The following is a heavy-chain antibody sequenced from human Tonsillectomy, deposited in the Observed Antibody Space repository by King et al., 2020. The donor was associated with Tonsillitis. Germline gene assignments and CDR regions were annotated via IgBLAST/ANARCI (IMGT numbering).Heavy chain of an antibody. V-gene: IGHV3-49*03. CDR1: GFTFRDYA. Sequence: VQLVESGGGLVQPGRSLRLSCSASGFTFRDYAMSWFRQAPGKGLEWVGLIRSKAYGGTPEYAASVKGRFTISRDDSKSIAYLQMNSLKTEDTAVYYCTRDPPIPSGWWPDRPYNWFDPWGQGTLVTVSS. CDR2: IRSKAYGGTP. J-gene: IGHJ5*02. D-gene: IGHD6-19*01. CDR3: TRDPPIPSGWWPDRPYNWFDP.